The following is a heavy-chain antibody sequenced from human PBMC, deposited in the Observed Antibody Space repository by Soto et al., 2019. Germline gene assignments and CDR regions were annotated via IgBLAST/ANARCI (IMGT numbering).Heavy chain of an antibody. V-gene: IGHV1-18*01. CDR1: GYTFTSYG. CDR2: ISTSKGNT. CDR3: ATRSPAFDY. J-gene: IGHJ4*02. Sequence: QVQLVQSGPEVKKPGDSVKVSCKTSGYTFTSYGIAWVRQAPGQGLEWMGWISTSKGNTNYAQKFQGRVTMTTDTSTSTGYMELRSLRSDDTAVYYCATRSPAFDYWGQGTLVTVSS.